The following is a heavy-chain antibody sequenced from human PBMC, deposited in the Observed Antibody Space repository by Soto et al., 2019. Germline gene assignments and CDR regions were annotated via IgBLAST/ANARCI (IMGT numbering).Heavy chain of an antibody. J-gene: IGHJ3*02. CDR1: GFTVSSNY. CDR3: ARVGGFCEYCSSPSGYDAFDI. D-gene: IGHD2-2*01. V-gene: IGHV3-53*01. Sequence: GGSLRLSCAASGFTVSSNYMSWVRQAPGKGLEWVSVIYSGGSTYYADSVKGRFNISRDNSKNTLYLQMNSLRVEDTVVYYCARVGGFCEYCSSPSGYDAFDIWGQGTMVTVSS. CDR2: IYSGGST.